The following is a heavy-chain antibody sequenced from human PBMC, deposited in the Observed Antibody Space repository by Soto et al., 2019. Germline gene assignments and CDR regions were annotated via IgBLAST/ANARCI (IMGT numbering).Heavy chain of an antibody. CDR2: ISGSGEIT. V-gene: IGHV3-23*01. J-gene: IGHJ4*02. CDR1: GFTFSSYS. Sequence: PGGSLRLSCAASGFTFSSYSMSWVRQAPGKGLEWVSVISGSGEITYYADSVKGQFTISRDNSKNTLYLQMNSLRAEDTAVYYCAKRTTGYCSGGICYYFDYWGQGSLVNVSS. D-gene: IGHD2-15*01. CDR3: AKRTTGYCSGGICYYFDY.